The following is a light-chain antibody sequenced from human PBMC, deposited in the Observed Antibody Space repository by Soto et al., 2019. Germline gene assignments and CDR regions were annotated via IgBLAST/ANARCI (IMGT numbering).Light chain of an antibody. CDR1: QTVGRN. CDR2: GAS. V-gene: IGKV3-15*01. Sequence: EVVMTQSPATLSVSPGERGTLSCRASQTVGRNLAWYQQKPGQAPRLLIYGASTRATGIPARFSGSGSWTEVTLTISSLQSEDVAVYYCQQYNLWPPYTFGQGTKLEI. J-gene: IGKJ2*01. CDR3: QQYNLWPPYT.